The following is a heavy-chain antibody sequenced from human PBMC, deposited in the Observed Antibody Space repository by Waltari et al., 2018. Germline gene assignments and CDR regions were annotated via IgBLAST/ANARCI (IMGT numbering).Heavy chain of an antibody. V-gene: IGHV3-53*04. Sequence: EVQLVESGGGLVQPGGSLRLSCAVSGFTVSSNYLGWVRQAPGKGLEWVSFIYSDGSTYDADSVKGRLTIPSHNSKNMLYLQMNSLRVEDTAVYYCARGPLTGTTAWFDPWGLGTLVTVSS. CDR2: IYSDGST. D-gene: IGHD1-20*01. CDR1: GFTVSSNY. CDR3: ARGPLTGTTAWFDP. J-gene: IGHJ5*02.